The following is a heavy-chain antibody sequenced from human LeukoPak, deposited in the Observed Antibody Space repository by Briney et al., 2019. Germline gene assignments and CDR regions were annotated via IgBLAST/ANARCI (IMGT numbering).Heavy chain of an antibody. CDR2: IYPGDSDT. CDR3: ARHPSASPDYDFWSGYYVDY. J-gene: IGHJ4*02. D-gene: IGHD3-3*01. V-gene: IGHV5-51*01. CDR1: GYSFTSYW. Sequence: GESLKISCKGSGYSFTSYWIGWVRQMPGKGLEWMGIIYPGDSDTRYSPSFQGQVTISADKSISTVYLQWSSLKASDTAMYYCARHPSASPDYDFWSGYYVDYWGQGTLVTVSS.